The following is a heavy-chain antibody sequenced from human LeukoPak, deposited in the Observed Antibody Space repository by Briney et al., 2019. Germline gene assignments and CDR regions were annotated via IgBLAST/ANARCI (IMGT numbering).Heavy chain of an antibody. CDR2: ISGSSSYT. CDR1: VDTSSEYY. V-gene: IGHV3-11*03. CDR3: AKVGEYSGSYCDY. J-gene: IGHJ4*02. Sequence: GGSLRLSCVDPVDTSSEYYVTWSSQAPGKGLEWVSFISGSSSYTNSADSVKGRFTISRDNAKNSLYLQMNSLRAEDTAVYYCAKVGEYSGSYCDYWGQGTLVTVSS. D-gene: IGHD1-26*01.